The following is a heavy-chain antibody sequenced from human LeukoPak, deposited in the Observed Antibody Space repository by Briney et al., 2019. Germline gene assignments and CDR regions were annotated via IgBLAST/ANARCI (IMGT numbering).Heavy chain of an antibody. CDR2: ISGSGGST. CDR1: GFTFSSYA. D-gene: IGHD2-15*01. V-gene: IGHV3-23*01. Sequence: PGGSLRLSCAASGFTFSSYAMSWVRQAPGKGLEWVSAISGSGGSTYYADSVKGRFTISRDNSKNTLYLQMNSLRAEDTAVYYCAKSPRYCSGGSCYSDYWGQGTLVTASS. CDR3: AKSPRYCSGGSCYSDY. J-gene: IGHJ4*02.